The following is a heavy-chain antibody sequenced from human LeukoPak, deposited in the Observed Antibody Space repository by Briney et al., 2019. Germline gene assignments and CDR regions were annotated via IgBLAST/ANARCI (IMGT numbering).Heavy chain of an antibody. D-gene: IGHD6-13*01. Sequence: SVKVSCKASGGAFSSYAISWVRQAPGQGLEWMGGIIPIFGTANYAQKFQGRVTITADKSTSTAYMELSSLRSEDTAVYYCARDYEGSSWYNDAFDIWGQGTMVTVSS. CDR2: IIPIFGTA. J-gene: IGHJ3*02. CDR3: ARDYEGSSWYNDAFDI. CDR1: GGAFSSYA. V-gene: IGHV1-69*06.